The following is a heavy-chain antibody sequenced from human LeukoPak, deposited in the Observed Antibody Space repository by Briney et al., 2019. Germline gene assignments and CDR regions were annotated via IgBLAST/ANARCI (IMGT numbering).Heavy chain of an antibody. V-gene: IGHV4-30-4*01. CDR2: IYYSGST. CDR1: GGSISSGDYY. D-gene: IGHD3-10*01. CDR3: ARTYYYGSGSPDWFDP. J-gene: IGHJ5*02. Sequence: PSETLSLTCTVSGGSISSGDYYWSWIRQPPGKGLEWIGYIYYSGSTYYNPSLKSRVTISVDTSKNQFSLKLSSVTAADTAVYYCARTYYYGSGSPDWFDPWGQGTLVAVSS.